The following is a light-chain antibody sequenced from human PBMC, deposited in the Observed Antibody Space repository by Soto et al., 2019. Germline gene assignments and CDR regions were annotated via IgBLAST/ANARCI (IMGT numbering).Light chain of an antibody. CDR2: AAS. J-gene: IGKJ1*01. CDR3: QQSYSTLKT. Sequence: DIQMTQSPSSLSASVGDRVTITCRASQSISSYLNWYQQKPGKAPKLLIYAASSLQSGVPSRFSGSGSGTDFTLPISSLQPEDFATYYCQQSYSTLKTFDQGTKVDIK. V-gene: IGKV1-39*01. CDR1: QSISSY.